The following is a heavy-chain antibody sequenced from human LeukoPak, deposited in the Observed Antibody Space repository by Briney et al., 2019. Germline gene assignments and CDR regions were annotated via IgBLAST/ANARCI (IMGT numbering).Heavy chain of an antibody. V-gene: IGHV1-2*02. CDR2: INPNSGGT. J-gene: IGHJ5*02. Sequence: GASVKVSCKASGYTFTGYYMHWVRQAPGQGLEWMGWINPNSGGTNYAQKFQGRVTTTRDTSTSTAYMELSRLRSDDTAVYYCARDNEVVMGAASWFDPWGQGTLVTVSS. D-gene: IGHD3-22*01. CDR1: GYTFTGYY. CDR3: ARDNEVVMGAASWFDP.